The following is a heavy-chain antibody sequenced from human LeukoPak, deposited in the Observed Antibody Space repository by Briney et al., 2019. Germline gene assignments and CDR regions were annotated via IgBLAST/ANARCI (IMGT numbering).Heavy chain of an antibody. D-gene: IGHD2-2*01. V-gene: IGHV4-34*01. CDR3: ARGRICSSTSCYEGDPSGYNPHYYYYYGMDV. J-gene: IGHJ6*04. CDR1: GGSFSGYY. Sequence: SETLSLTCAVYGGSFSGYYWSWIRQPPGKGLEWIGEINHSGSTNYNPPLKSRVTISVDTSKNQFSLKLSSVTAADTAVYYCARGRICSSTSCYEGDPSGYNPHYYYYYGMDVWGKGTTVTVSS. CDR2: INHSGST.